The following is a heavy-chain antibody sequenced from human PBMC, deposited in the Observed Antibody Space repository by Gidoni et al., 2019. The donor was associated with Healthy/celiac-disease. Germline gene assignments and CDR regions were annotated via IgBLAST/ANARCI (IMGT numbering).Heavy chain of an antibody. J-gene: IGHJ4*02. Sequence: QVQLQESGPGLVKPSETLSLTCAVSGYSISSGYYWGWIRQPPGKGLEWIGSIYHSGSTYYNPSLKSRVTISVDTSKNQFSLKLSSVTAADTAVYYCARAKDGYNYYFDYWGQGTLVTVSS. CDR1: GYSISSGYY. D-gene: IGHD5-12*01. V-gene: IGHV4-38-2*01. CDR2: IYHSGST. CDR3: ARAKDGYNYYFDY.